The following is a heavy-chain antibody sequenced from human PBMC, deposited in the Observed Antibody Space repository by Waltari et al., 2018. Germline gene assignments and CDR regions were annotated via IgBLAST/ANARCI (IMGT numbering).Heavy chain of an antibody. CDR3: ARVRGYYDSSGYYYSRFDP. CDR1: GYTFTSYG. D-gene: IGHD3-22*01. J-gene: IGHJ5*02. V-gene: IGHV1-18*01. Sequence: QVQLVQSGAEVKKPGASVKVSCKASGYTFTSYGISWVRQAPGQGLEWMGWISAYNGNTNYAPKLHGRVTMTTDTATSTAYMELRSLRSDDTAVYYCARVRGYYDSSGYYYSRFDPWGQGTLVTVSS. CDR2: ISAYNGNT.